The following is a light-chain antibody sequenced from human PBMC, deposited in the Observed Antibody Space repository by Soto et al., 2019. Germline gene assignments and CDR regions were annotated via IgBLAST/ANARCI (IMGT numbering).Light chain of an antibody. CDR2: DAS. V-gene: IGKV3-20*01. CDR3: QQYGSSPRT. CDR1: HSVSSY. Sequence: EILFTQSPATLSFSPGERATLSGRASHSVSSYLAWYQQKPDQAPRLLIYDASSRATGIPDRFSGSGSGTDFTLTISRLEPEDFAVYYCQQYGSSPRTFGQGTKVDIK. J-gene: IGKJ1*01.